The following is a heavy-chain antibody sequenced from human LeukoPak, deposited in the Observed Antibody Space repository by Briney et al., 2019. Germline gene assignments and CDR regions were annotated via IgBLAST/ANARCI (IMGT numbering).Heavy chain of an antibody. CDR1: GGSFSSYY. CDR3: AREDPRSNWNY. J-gene: IGHJ4*02. D-gene: IGHD1-20*01. Sequence: PSETLSLTCAVYGGSFSSYYWGWIRQPPGKGLEWIGSIYYSGSTYYNPSLKSRVTISVDTSKNQFSLKLSSVTAADTAVYYCAREDPRSNWNYWGQGTLVTVSS. CDR2: IYYSGST. V-gene: IGHV4-39*07.